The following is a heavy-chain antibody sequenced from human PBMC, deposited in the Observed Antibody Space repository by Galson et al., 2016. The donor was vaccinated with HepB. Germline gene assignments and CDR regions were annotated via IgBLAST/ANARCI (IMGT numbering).Heavy chain of an antibody. D-gene: IGHD4-17*01. CDR2: ISYDGSNK. CDR3: ARGGIHGDSDALDI. J-gene: IGHJ3*02. V-gene: IGHV3-30-3*01. Sequence: SLRLSCAASGFTFSSYEMHWVRQAPGKGLEWVTIISYDGSNKYYADSVKGRFTISRDNSKNMVYLQMNSLRAEDMAVYYCARGGIHGDSDALDIRGQGTVVTVSS. CDR1: GFTFSSYE.